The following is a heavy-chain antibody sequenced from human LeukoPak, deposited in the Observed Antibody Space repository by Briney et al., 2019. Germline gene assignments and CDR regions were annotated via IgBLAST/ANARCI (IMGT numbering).Heavy chain of an antibody. CDR3: ARPMGRYYHYGMDV. CDR1: GYTFTSYA. Sequence: ASVKVSCKASGYTFTSYAINWLRQAPGQGLEWMGWINTNTGNAAYAQGLTGRSVFSLDTSVSTAYLEISSLKAEDTAVYYCARPMGRYYHYGMDVWGQGTTVTVS. CDR2: INTNTGNA. V-gene: IGHV7-4-1*02. J-gene: IGHJ6*02. D-gene: IGHD3-16*01.